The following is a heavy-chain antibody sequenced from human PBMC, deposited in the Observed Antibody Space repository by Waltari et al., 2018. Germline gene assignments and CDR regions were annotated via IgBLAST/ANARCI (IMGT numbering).Heavy chain of an antibody. CDR3: ARLLGGVTTFDS. CDR1: GFTFGSFW. D-gene: IGHD3-16*01. V-gene: IGHV3-7*01. CDR2: IKKKGSEK. Sequence: EVQLVESGGGLVQPGGSLRLSCAASGFTFGSFWMIWVRQAPGMGLGWVARIKKKGSEKYYVDSVKGRFTISRDNVDYSLFLQMSTLRAEDTAVYYCARLLGGVTTFDSWGQGTLVTVSS. J-gene: IGHJ4*02.